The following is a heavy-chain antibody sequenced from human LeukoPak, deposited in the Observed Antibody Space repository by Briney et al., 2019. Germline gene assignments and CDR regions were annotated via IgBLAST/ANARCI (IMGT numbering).Heavy chain of an antibody. CDR2: ISFSSTTI. Sequence: GGALRLSCAASVFTFSNYNMNWVRQAPGKRLEWLSYISFSSTTIYYADSVKGRFTISRDNAKNSLYLQMNSLRAEDTAVYYCARENKVEYSNAGDCWGQGALVTVSS. CDR1: VFTFSNYN. J-gene: IGHJ4*02. D-gene: IGHD5-18*01. CDR3: ARENKVEYSNAGDC. V-gene: IGHV3-48*04.